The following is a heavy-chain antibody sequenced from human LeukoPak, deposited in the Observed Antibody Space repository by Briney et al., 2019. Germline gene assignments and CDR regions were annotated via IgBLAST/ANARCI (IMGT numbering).Heavy chain of an antibody. J-gene: IGHJ4*02. V-gene: IGHV3-7*01. CDR1: GFSLSRYW. CDR2: INGDGSDK. CDR3: ARGGSGSSQYWVF. Sequence: PGGSLTLSCAAGFSLSRYWMTWVRQAPGRGLEWVANINGDGSDKYYGASVKGRFSISRDNAENSLFLQMNNLRVEDSAVYYCARGGSGSSQYWVFWGQGTLVTVSS. D-gene: IGHD2-8*02.